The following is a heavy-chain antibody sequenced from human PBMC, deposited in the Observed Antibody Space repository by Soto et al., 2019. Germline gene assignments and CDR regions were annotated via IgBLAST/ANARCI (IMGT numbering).Heavy chain of an antibody. V-gene: IGHV3-21*04. Sequence: GGSLRLSCAASGFTFSSYSMNWVRQAPGKGLEWVSSISSSSSYIYYADSVKGRFTISRDNAKNSLYLQMNSLRSEDTAVYYCARDPRSGWLQPPYYYYGMDVWGQGTTVTVSS. CDR1: GFTFSSYS. CDR2: ISSSSSYI. CDR3: ARDPRSGWLQPPYYYYGMDV. J-gene: IGHJ6*02. D-gene: IGHD5-12*01.